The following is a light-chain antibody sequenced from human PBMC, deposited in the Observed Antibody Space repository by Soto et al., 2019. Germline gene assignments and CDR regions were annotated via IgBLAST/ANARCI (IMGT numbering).Light chain of an antibody. Sequence: DMQMTQSPSSVSASLGDRVTITCRASQDIHTWLAWYQQKPGQAPKLLIYGASHLQSGVPSRFSGNGSGTVFTLTISSLQSEDFATYYCQQANSFPFTFGPGTKVDVK. J-gene: IGKJ3*01. CDR1: QDIHTW. V-gene: IGKV1-12*01. CDR3: QQANSFPFT. CDR2: GAS.